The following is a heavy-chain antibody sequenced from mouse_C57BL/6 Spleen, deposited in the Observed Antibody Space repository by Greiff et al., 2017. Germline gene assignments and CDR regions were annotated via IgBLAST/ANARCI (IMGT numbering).Heavy chain of an antibody. D-gene: IGHD2-2*01. J-gene: IGHJ3*01. V-gene: IGHV5-4*01. CDR1: GFTFSSYA. CDR3: ARERGYGYDGGAWFAY. Sequence: DVMLVESGGGLVKPGGSLKLSCAASGFTFSSYAMSWVRQTPEKRLEWVATISDGGSYTYYPDNVKGRFTISRDNAKNNLYLQMSHLKSEDTAMYYCARERGYGYDGGAWFAYWGQGTLVTVSA. CDR2: ISDGGSYT.